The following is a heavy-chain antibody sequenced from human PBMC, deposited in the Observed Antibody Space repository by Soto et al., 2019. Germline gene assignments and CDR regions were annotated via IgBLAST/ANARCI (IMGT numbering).Heavy chain of an antibody. J-gene: IGHJ4*02. CDR3: ARASPKRRLSVDMYYFDY. CDR1: GGTFSSYA. Sequence: QVQLVQSGAEVKKPGSSVKVSCKASGGTFSSYAISWVRQAPGQGLEWMGGIITIFGTANYAQKFQGRVTTTADKSTSTAYMELRSLRSEETAVYYCARASPKRRLSVDMYYFDYWGQGTLVTVSS. V-gene: IGHV1-69*06. CDR2: IITIFGTA.